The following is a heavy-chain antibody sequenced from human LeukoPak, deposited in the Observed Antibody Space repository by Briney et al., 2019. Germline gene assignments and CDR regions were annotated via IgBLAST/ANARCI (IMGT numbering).Heavy chain of an antibody. J-gene: IGHJ3*02. Sequence: PGGSLRLSCAASGFTFGSYSMNWVRQAPGKGLEWVSSISSSSSYIYYADSVKGRFTISRDNAKNSLYLQMNSLRAEDTAVYYCARTAMIVVVQNAFDIWGQGTMVTVSS. D-gene: IGHD3-22*01. CDR3: ARTAMIVVVQNAFDI. CDR1: GFTFGSYS. V-gene: IGHV3-21*01. CDR2: ISSSSSYI.